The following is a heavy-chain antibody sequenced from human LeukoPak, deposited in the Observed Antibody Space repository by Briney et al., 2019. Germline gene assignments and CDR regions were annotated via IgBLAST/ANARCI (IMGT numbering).Heavy chain of an antibody. V-gene: IGHV5-51*01. CDR1: GYRFTNNW. CDR2: IYPGDSDT. CDR3: ARYSGSYSKTFDS. J-gene: IGHJ4*02. Sequence: GESLKISCKGSGYRFTNNWIGWVRQMPGKGLEWMGIIYPGDSDTRYSPSFQGQVTISADKSISTAYLQWSSLKASDTAMCYCARYSGSYSKTFDSWGQGTLVTVSS. D-gene: IGHD1-26*01.